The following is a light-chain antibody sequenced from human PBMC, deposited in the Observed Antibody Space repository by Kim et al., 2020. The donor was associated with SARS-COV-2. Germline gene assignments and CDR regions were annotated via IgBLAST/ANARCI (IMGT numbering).Light chain of an antibody. Sequence: ASVGDRDTITCQATQVIRRFLDWYQQRPGKAPQLLIYDVSNLQTGVPSRFSGSGYGTEFTLTNSRLQPEDFATYYCQQYDAFPITFGQGTRLEIK. CDR1: QVIRRF. V-gene: IGKV1-33*01. CDR3: QQYDAFPIT. J-gene: IGKJ5*01. CDR2: DVS.